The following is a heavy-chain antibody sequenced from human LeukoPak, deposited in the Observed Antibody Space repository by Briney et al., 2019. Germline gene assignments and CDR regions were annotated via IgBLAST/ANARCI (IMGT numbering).Heavy chain of an antibody. CDR3: ARLVLWFGELSWFDP. V-gene: IGHV4-59*01. Sequence: SETLSLTCTVSGGSISSYYRSWIRQPPGRGLEWIGYIYYSGSTNYNPSLKSRVTISVDTSKNQFSLKLSSVTAADTAVYYCARLVLWFGELSWFDPWGQGTLVTVSS. J-gene: IGHJ5*02. CDR1: GGSISSYY. D-gene: IGHD3-10*01. CDR2: IYYSGST.